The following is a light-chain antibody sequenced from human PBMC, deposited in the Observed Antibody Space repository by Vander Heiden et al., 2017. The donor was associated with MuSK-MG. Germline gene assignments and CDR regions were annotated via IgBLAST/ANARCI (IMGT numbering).Light chain of an antibody. CDR1: SLRSYY. CDR3: YSRASNGNHPYVV. CDR2: VNN. V-gene: IGLV3-19*01. Sequence: SSELTQDPAVSVALGQTVRITCQGDSLRSYYASWYQQKPGQAPALVIFVNNNRPSGIPDRFSGSGSGYAASSTITGAQAEDEADDDCYSRASNGNHPYVVFGGGTKLTVL. J-gene: IGLJ2*01.